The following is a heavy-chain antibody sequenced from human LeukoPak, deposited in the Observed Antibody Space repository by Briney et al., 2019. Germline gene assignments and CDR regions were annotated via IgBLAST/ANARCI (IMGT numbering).Heavy chain of an antibody. CDR1: GFTFDDYG. D-gene: IGHD4-11*01. Sequence: PGGSLRLSCAASGFTFDDYGMNWVRQAPGKGLEWVSYINSRGSAIYYADSVKGRFTISRDNAQNSLYLQMNSLRAEDTAVYYCARAHSKYDYWGQGTLVTVSS. J-gene: IGHJ4*02. CDR3: ARAHSKYDY. CDR2: INSRGSAI. V-gene: IGHV3-48*03.